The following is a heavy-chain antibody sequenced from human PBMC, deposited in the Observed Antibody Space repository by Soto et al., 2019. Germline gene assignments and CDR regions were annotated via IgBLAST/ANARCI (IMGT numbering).Heavy chain of an antibody. CDR2: IWSDGSDK. Sequence: QVQLVESGGGVVQPGRSLRLSCAASGFTFSSYGMHWVRQAPGKGLEWVAVIWSDGSDKYYADSVKGRFTISRDNSKNEPYLKMNSLRAEDTAAYYCARREALRYAFDMWGQGTVVTVSS. V-gene: IGHV3-33*01. CDR3: ARREALRYAFDM. CDR1: GFTFSSYG. J-gene: IGHJ3*02. D-gene: IGHD1-1*01.